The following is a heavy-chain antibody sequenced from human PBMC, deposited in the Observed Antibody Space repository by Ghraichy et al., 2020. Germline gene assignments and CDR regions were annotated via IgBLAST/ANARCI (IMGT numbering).Heavy chain of an antibody. CDR2: ISGSGGST. D-gene: IGHD2-2*01. CDR1: GFTFSSYA. Sequence: GESLNISCAASGFTFSSYAMSWVRQAPGKGLEWVSAISGSGGSTYYADSVKGRFTISRDNSKNTLYLQMNSLRAEDTAVYYCARADCSSTSCYRTDYWGQGTLVNVSS. V-gene: IGHV3-23*01. CDR3: ARADCSSTSCYRTDY. J-gene: IGHJ4*02.